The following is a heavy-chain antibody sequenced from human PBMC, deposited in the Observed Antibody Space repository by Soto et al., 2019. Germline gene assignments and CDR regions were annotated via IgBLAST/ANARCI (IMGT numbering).Heavy chain of an antibody. D-gene: IGHD3-10*01. Sequence: QVQLVQSGAEVKKPGSSVKVSCKASGGTFSSHAIHWLRQAPGQGLEWMGVIIPITDTPNNAEKFQGRVTITADKATTTVYMELSSLTLEDTAMYYCARGNKGPGHYGPGSQGWYGPWGQGTLVTVSS. CDR1: GGTFSSHA. V-gene: IGHV1-69*06. CDR2: IIPITDTP. J-gene: IGHJ5*02. CDR3: ARGNKGPGHYGPGSQGWYGP.